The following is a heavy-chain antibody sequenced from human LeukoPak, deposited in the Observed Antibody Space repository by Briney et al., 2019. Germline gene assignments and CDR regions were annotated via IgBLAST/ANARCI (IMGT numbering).Heavy chain of an antibody. J-gene: IGHJ4*02. CDR2: IYYSGST. CDR1: GGSISSYY. Sequence: SETLSLTCTVSGGSISSYYWSWIRQPPGKGLEWIGYIYYSGSTNYNPSLKSRVTISVDTSKNQFSLKLSSVTAADTAVYYCARVSHYGSGSYDYWGQGTLVTVSS. CDR3: ARVSHYGSGSYDY. D-gene: IGHD3-10*01. V-gene: IGHV4-59*01.